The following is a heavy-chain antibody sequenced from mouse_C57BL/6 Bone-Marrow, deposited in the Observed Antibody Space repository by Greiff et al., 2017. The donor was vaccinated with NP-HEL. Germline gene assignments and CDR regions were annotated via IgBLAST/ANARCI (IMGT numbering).Heavy chain of an antibody. CDR3: ARNGNSLG. J-gene: IGHJ2*01. CDR2: INPYNGGT. CDR1: GYTFTDYY. Sequence: VQLKESGPVLVKPGASVKMSCKASGYTFTDYYMNWVKQSHGKSLEWIGVINPYNGGTSYNQKFKGKATLTVDKSSSTAYMELNSLTSEDSAVYYCARNGNSLGWGQGTTLTVSS. D-gene: IGHD2-1*01. V-gene: IGHV1-19*01.